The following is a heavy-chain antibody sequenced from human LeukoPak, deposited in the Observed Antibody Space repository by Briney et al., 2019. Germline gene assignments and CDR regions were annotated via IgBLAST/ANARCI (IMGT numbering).Heavy chain of an antibody. D-gene: IGHD3-10*01. Sequence: HPSETLSLTCAVYGGSFSGYYWSWIRRPPGKGLEWIGEINHSGSTNYNPSLKSRVTISVDTSKNQFSLKLSSVTAADTAVYYCARTTTVRGTYYMDVWGKGTTVTISS. J-gene: IGHJ6*03. CDR2: INHSGST. CDR3: ARTTTVRGTYYMDV. CDR1: GGSFSGYY. V-gene: IGHV4-34*01.